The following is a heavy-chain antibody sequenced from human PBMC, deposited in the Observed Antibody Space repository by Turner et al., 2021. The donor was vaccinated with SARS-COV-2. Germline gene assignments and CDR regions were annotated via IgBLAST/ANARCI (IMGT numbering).Heavy chain of an antibody. Sequence: GVGVGWIRQPPGKALEWLALIYWNDHKRYSPSLKNRLTITKDTSKNQVVLTMTNMDPVDTATYYCAHSRFFEWSENWFDPWGQGTLVTVSS. CDR3: AHSRFFEWSENWFDP. D-gene: IGHD3-3*01. V-gene: IGHV2-5*01. CDR1: GVG. J-gene: IGHJ5*02. CDR2: IYWNDHK.